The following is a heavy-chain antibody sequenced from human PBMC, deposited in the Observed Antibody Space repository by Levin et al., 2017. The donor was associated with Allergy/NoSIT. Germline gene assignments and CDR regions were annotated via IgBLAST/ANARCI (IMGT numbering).Heavy chain of an antibody. CDR3: VRDMDV. CDR2: IKQDGSVK. CDR1: GFTFSSYW. Sequence: GESLKISCAASGFTFSSYWMTWVRQAPGKGLEWVANIKQDGSVKHYVDSVRGRFTISRDNAKNSLYLQMNSLRVEDTAVYYCVRDMDVWGQGTTVTVSS. V-gene: IGHV3-7*01. D-gene: IGHD3-10*01. J-gene: IGHJ6*02.